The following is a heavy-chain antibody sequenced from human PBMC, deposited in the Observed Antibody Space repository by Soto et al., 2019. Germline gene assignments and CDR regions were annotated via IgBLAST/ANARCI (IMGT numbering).Heavy chain of an antibody. Sequence: GGSLRLSCAASGFTFSSYAMSWVRQAPGKGLEWVSAISGSGGSTYYADSVKGRFTISRDNSKNTLYLQMNSLRAEDTAVYYCAKDGGWRQWLVLSGFDYWGQGTLVTVSS. CDR3: AKDGGWRQWLVLSGFDY. V-gene: IGHV3-23*01. CDR1: GFTFSSYA. J-gene: IGHJ4*02. CDR2: ISGSGGST. D-gene: IGHD6-19*01.